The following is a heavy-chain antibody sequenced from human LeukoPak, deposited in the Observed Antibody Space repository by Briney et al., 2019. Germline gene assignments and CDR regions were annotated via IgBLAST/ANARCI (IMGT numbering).Heavy chain of an antibody. CDR1: GYTFTGYY. V-gene: IGHV1-2*02. CDR3: ARDGVLPWFGELFSFDY. D-gene: IGHD3-10*01. CDR2: INPNSGGT. J-gene: IGHJ4*02. Sequence: ASVKVSCKASGYTFTGYYMHWVRQAPGQGLEWMGWINPNSGGTNYAQKFQGRVTMTRDTSISTAYMELSRLRSDDTAVYYCARDGVLPWFGELFSFDYWGLGTLVTVSS.